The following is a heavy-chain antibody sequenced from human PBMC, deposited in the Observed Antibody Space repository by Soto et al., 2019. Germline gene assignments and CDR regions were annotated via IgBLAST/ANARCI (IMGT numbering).Heavy chain of an antibody. D-gene: IGHD2-21*02. Sequence: VGSLRLSCAATGFSFSTSAMSWVRQAPGKGLEWVSAISHGGGSRKYADSVKGRFSISRDNSKNTLYLQMSSLRAEYTAVYYCATDIGSDWTNNWYDPWGQGTLLTVSS. CDR1: GFSFSTSA. V-gene: IGHV3-23*01. CDR2: ISHGGGSR. J-gene: IGHJ5*02. CDR3: ATDIGSDWTNNWYDP.